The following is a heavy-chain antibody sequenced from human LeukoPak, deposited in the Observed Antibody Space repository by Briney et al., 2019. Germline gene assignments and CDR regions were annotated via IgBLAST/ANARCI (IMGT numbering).Heavy chain of an antibody. CDR3: AKDAVAGNNYYYYYYMDV. J-gene: IGHJ6*03. V-gene: IGHV3-23*01. D-gene: IGHD6-19*01. CDR2: ISGSGGST. Sequence: GGSLRLSCAASGFTFSSSEMNWVRQAPGKGLEWVSSISGSGGSTYYADSVKGRFTISRDNSKNTLHPQMNSLRAEDTAVYYCAKDAVAGNNYYYYYYMDVWGKGTTVTVSS. CDR1: GFTFSSSE.